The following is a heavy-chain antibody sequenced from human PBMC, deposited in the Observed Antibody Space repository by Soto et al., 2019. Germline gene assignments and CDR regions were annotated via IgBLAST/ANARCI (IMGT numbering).Heavy chain of an antibody. Sequence: QVQLVESGGGVVQPGRSLRLSCAASGFTFSSYAMHWVRQAPGKGLEGVAVISYDGSNKYYADSVKGRFTISRDNSKNTLYLQMNGLRAEDTAVYYCAREGGTEGATPLDDAFDIWGRGTMVTVSS. CDR1: GFTFSSYA. CDR2: ISYDGSNK. J-gene: IGHJ3*02. D-gene: IGHD1-26*01. V-gene: IGHV3-30-3*01. CDR3: AREGGTEGATPLDDAFDI.